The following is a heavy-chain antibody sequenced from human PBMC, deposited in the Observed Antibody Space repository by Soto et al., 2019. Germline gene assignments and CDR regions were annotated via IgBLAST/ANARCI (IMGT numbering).Heavy chain of an antibody. CDR3: AKEWQQRRFSYNWFDP. Sequence: EVQLLESGGGLVQPGGSLRLSCAASGFTFSSYAMSWVRQAPGKGLEWVSAISGSGGSTYYADSVKGRFTISRDNSKDTLYLQLKSLRAEDTAVYYCAKEWQQRRFSYNWFDPWGQGPLVTVSS. D-gene: IGHD6-13*01. CDR2: ISGSGGST. CDR1: GFTFSSYA. V-gene: IGHV3-23*01. J-gene: IGHJ5*02.